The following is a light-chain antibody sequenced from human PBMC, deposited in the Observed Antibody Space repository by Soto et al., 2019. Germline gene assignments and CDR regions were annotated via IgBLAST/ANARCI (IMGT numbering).Light chain of an antibody. CDR2: KSS. CDR1: QIISSW. V-gene: IGKV1-5*03. CDR3: QHYDNYQWT. J-gene: IGKJ1*01. Sequence: DLQMTQSPSALSASVGDRVTITCRASQIISSWVAWYQQKPGKAPKFLIYKSSTLESGAPSRFSGSGSRTEFTLTISTLQPDGSATYYCQHYDNYQWTFGQGTKVEIK.